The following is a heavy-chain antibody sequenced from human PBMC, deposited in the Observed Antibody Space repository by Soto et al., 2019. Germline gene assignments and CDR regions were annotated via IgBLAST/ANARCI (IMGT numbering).Heavy chain of an antibody. CDR1: GFTFSSYG. V-gene: IGHV3-30*18. Sequence: GGSLRLSCAASGFTFSSYGMHWVRQAPGKGLEWVAVISYDGSNKYYADSVKGRFTISRDNSKNTLYLQMNSLRAEDTAVYYCAKDFPPPIQLWPENYYYGMDVWGQGTTVTVSS. CDR2: ISYDGSNK. D-gene: IGHD5-18*01. J-gene: IGHJ6*02. CDR3: AKDFPPPIQLWPENYYYGMDV.